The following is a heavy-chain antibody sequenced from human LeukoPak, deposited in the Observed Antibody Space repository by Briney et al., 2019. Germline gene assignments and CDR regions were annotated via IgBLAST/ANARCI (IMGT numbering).Heavy chain of an antibody. CDR1: GFTFDDYA. J-gene: IGHJ4*02. V-gene: IGHV3-9*01. CDR2: ISWNSGSI. D-gene: IGHD3-10*01. Sequence: GGSLRLSCAASGFTFDDYAMHWVRQAPGKCLEWVSGISWNSGSIGYADSVKGRFTISRDNAKNSLYLQMNSLRAEDTAVYYCARDHGYDYYGSGSLDYWGQGTLVTVSS. CDR3: ARDHGYDYYGSGSLDY.